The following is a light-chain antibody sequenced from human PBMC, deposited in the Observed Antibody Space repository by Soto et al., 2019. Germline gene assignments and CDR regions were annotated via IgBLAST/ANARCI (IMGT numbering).Light chain of an antibody. J-gene: IGKJ1*01. V-gene: IGKV1-5*01. CDR3: KQYNSYSGT. CDR1: QSISSW. CDR2: DAS. Sequence: DIQMTQSPSTLSASVGDRVTITCRASQSISSWLAWYQQKPGKAPKLLIYDASSLESGVPPRFSGSGFGTEFTFPFFSLLPDDFATYYCKQYNSYSGTFGQGTKVDIK.